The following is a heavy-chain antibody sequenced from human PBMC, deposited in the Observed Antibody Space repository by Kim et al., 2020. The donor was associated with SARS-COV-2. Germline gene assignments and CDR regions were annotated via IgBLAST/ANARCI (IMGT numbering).Heavy chain of an antibody. J-gene: IGHJ6*02. CDR2: SYSGGST. Sequence: GGSLRLSCAASGLTVDSNYMSWVRQAPGKGLEWVSVSYSGGSTFYADSVKGRFTISRDNSKNTLYLQMNSLRAEDTAVDYCARLPYGMDVWGQGTTVTVSS. V-gene: IGHV3-53*01. CDR1: GLTVDSNY. CDR3: ARLPYGMDV.